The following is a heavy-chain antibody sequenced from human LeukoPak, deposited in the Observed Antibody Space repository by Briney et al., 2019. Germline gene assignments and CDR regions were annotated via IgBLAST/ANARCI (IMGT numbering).Heavy chain of an antibody. CDR2: IGSSENYI. Sequence: GGSLRLSCAASGFTFSTYSMNWVRQAPGKGLEWVSSIGSSENYIYYADSLKGRFTISRDNAKNSLYLQMNSLRAEDTAVYYCARDPATGDYYDSSGYTIQHWGQGTLVTVSS. V-gene: IGHV3-21*01. D-gene: IGHD3-22*01. CDR1: GFTFSTYS. J-gene: IGHJ1*01. CDR3: ARDPATGDYYDSSGYTIQH.